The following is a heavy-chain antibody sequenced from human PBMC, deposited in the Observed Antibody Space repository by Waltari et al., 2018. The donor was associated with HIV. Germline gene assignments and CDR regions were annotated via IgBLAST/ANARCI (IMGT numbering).Heavy chain of an antibody. CDR1: GFTFKHHP. Sequence: SGVVVDPSGRSLGPSAGGSGFTFKHHPSHWVGQAPGKGLERMASISTTGGIKYYADSAKVRFTMSRDNSKNTVYLQLNRLTPEDTAFYLFAREARGSRWGDWYFDLWGRGTRVTVSS. CDR3: AREARGSRWGDWYFDL. V-gene: IGHV3-30*04. CDR2: ISTTGGIK. D-gene: IGHD3-16*01. J-gene: IGHJ2*01.